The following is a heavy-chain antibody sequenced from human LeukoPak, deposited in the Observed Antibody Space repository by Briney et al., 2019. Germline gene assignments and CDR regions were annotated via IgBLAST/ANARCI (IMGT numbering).Heavy chain of an antibody. V-gene: IGHV3-23*01. CDR1: GFIFDTHA. D-gene: IGHD1-14*01. Sequence: GGSLRLSCTASGFIFDTHALTWVRQAPGKGLEWVASISGSGDSTNYGDSVKGRFTISRDNFKRTVHLEMSNLRADDTAMYYCVRRAAVRGMDFWGLGTTVIVSS. CDR3: VRRAAVRGMDF. J-gene: IGHJ6*02. CDR2: ISGSGDST.